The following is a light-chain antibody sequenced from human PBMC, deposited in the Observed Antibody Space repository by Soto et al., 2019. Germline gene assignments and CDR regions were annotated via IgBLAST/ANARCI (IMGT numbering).Light chain of an antibody. J-gene: IGLJ1*01. CDR2: EVV. CDR1: KNDIGVYDF. CDR3: QSYDSSLSKV. Sequence: QSALTQPPSASGSPGQSVTISCTGTKNDIGVYDFVSWYQHHPGKAPRLIIYEVVQRPSGVPDRFSGSKSGNTASLTVSGLQAADEADYYCQSYDSSLSKVFGTGTKLTVL. V-gene: IGLV2-8*01.